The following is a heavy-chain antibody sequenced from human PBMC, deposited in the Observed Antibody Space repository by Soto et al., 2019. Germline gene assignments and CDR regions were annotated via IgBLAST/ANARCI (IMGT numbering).Heavy chain of an antibody. CDR3: AAYVLGVGH. CDR2: IYYSGST. CDR1: GGSISSGSYY. V-gene: IGHV4-39*01. J-gene: IGHJ4*02. Sequence: SETLSLTCTVSGGSISSGSYYWAWIRQPPGKGLEWIGTIYYSGSTYYNPSLKSRVTISVDTSKNQFSLKLSSVTTADAAVYYCAAYVLGVGHWGQGTLVTVSS. D-gene: IGHD3-10*01.